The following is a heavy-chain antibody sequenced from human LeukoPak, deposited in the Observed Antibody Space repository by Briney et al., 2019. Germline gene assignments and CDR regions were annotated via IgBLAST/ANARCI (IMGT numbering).Heavy chain of an antibody. CDR2: IKQDGSEK. CDR1: GFTFSSYW. CDR3: AKHSDRYFDDDAFDI. J-gene: IGHJ3*02. V-gene: IGHV3-7*05. D-gene: IGHD3-9*01. Sequence: GGSLRLSCAASGFTFSSYWMSWVRQAPGKGLEWVANIKQDGSEKYYVDSVKGRFTISRDNSKNTLYLQMNSLRAEDTAVYYCAKHSDRYFDDDAFDIWGQGTMVTVSS.